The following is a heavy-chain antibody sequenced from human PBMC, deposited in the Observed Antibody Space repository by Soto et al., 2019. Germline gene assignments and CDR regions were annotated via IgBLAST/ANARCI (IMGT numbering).Heavy chain of an antibody. CDR3: ARQTNILTGYENYGMDV. CDR2: IYPGDSDT. Sequence: GESLKISCKGSGYSFTSYWIGWVRQMPGKGLEWMGIIYPGDSDTRYSPSFRGQVTISADKSISTAYLQWSSLKASDTAMYYCARQTNILTGYENYGMDVWGQGTTVTVSS. D-gene: IGHD3-9*01. CDR1: GYSFTSYW. J-gene: IGHJ6*02. V-gene: IGHV5-51*01.